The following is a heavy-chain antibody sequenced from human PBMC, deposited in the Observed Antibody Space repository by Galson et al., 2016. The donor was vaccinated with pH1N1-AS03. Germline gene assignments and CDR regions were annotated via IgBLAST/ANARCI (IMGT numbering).Heavy chain of an antibody. CDR1: GFSITTSGLR. CDR2: IDSHDEK. D-gene: IGHD1/OR15-1a*01. V-gene: IGHV2-70*04. J-gene: IGHJ6*02. CDR3: ARIRLWNTGLDV. Sequence: PALVKPTQTLTLTCTFSGFSITTSGLRMTWIRQPPGKALEWLGHIDSHDEKFYSTSLETKLTISTDIFKNQAVLTMTNMDPVDTGTYYCARIRLWNTGLDVWGQGTTVTVSS.